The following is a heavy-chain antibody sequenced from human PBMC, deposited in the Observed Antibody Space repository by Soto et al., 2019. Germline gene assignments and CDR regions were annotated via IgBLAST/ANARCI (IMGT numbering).Heavy chain of an antibody. CDR1: GDTFNFYT. D-gene: IGHD3-10*01. J-gene: IGHJ4*02. V-gene: IGHV1-69*02. CDR2: IIPYLSVS. CDR3: ATSFGSGYRAFDY. Sequence: QVQLVQSGAEVKMPGSSLRVSCKASGDTFNFYTINWVRQAPGLGLEWLGRIIPYLSVSNYAQKFQGRVTITADKSTNTAYMEVRSLRSEDTAMYYCATSFGSGYRAFDYWGQGALVTVSS.